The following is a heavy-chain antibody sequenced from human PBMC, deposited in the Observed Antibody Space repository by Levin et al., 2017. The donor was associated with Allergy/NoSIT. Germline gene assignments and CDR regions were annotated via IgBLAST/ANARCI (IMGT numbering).Heavy chain of an antibody. CDR1: GFTFSSYS. J-gene: IGHJ4*02. CDR2: ISSSSGYI. Sequence: LSLTCAASGFTFSSYSMNWVRQAPGKGLEWVSFISSSSGYIYYADSVKGRFTISRDNAKNSLYLQMNSLRAEDTAVYYCARGASSGWMIDYWGQGTLVTVSS. V-gene: IGHV3-21*01. CDR3: ARGASSGWMIDY. D-gene: IGHD6-19*01.